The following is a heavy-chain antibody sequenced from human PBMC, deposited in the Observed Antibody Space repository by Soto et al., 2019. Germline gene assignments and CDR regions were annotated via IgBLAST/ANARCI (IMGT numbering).Heavy chain of an antibody. Sequence: ASVKVSCKASGYTFTCYYMHWVRQAPGQGLEWMGWINPNSGGTNYAQKFQGWVTMTRDTSISTAYMELSRLRSDDTAVYYCARAAAGTRYYFDYWGQGTLVTVSS. D-gene: IGHD6-13*01. V-gene: IGHV1-2*04. CDR2: INPNSGGT. J-gene: IGHJ4*02. CDR3: ARAAAGTRYYFDY. CDR1: GYTFTCYY.